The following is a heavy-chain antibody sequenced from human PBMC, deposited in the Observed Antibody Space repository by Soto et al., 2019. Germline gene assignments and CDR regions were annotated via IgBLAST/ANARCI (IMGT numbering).Heavy chain of an antibody. Sequence: PGGSLRLSCAASGFTFDDYAMHWVRQAPGKGLEWVSGISWNSGSIGYADSVKGRFTISRDDAKNSLYLQMNSLRAEDTALYYCAKDIGQGVYDLRNWFDPWGQGTLVTVSS. CDR1: GFTFDDYA. J-gene: IGHJ5*02. D-gene: IGHD5-12*01. CDR2: ISWNSGSI. CDR3: AKDIGQGVYDLRNWFDP. V-gene: IGHV3-9*01.